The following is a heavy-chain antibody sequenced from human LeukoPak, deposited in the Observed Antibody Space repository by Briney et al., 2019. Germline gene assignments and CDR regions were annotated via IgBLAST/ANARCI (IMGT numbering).Heavy chain of an antibody. Sequence: ASVKVSCKASGYTFTSYGISWVRQAPGQGLEWMGRINPNSGGTNYAQKFQGRVTMTRDTSISTAYMELSRLRSDDTAVYYCAREGYSSSWSDNWFDPWGQGTLVTVSS. CDR1: GYTFTSYG. J-gene: IGHJ5*02. CDR2: INPNSGGT. V-gene: IGHV1-2*06. D-gene: IGHD6-13*01. CDR3: AREGYSSSWSDNWFDP.